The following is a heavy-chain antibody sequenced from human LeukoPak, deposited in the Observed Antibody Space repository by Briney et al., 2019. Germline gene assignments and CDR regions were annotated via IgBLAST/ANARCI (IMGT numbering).Heavy chain of an antibody. CDR1: GGSISSSSYY. D-gene: IGHD3-9*01. CDR3: AREDILTGYDDY. CDR2: IYYSGST. Sequence: PSETLSLTCTVSGGSISSSSYYWGWIRQPPGKGLEWIGSIYYSGSTYYNPSLKSRVTISVDTSKNQFSLKLSSVTAADTAVYYCAREDILTGYDDYWGQGTLVTVSS. J-gene: IGHJ4*02. V-gene: IGHV4-39*07.